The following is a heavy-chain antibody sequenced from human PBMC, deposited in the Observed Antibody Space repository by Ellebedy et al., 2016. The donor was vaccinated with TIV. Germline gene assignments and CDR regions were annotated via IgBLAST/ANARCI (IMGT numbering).Heavy chain of an antibody. CDR3: ARGSYYDILTGDYYYGMDV. J-gene: IGHJ6*02. Sequence: AASVKVSCKASGYSFINYGISWVRQAPGQGLEWMGWIRTHNGKTNYVQKLRGRVTMTTEKSTTTAYIELRSLRSDDTAVYYCARGSYYDILTGDYYYGMDVWGQGTTVIVSS. CDR2: IRTHNGKT. CDR1: GYSFINYG. D-gene: IGHD3-9*01. V-gene: IGHV1-18*01.